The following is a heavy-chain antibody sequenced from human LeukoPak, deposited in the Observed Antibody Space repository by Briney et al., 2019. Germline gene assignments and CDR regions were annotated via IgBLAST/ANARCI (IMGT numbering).Heavy chain of an antibody. J-gene: IGHJ5*02. CDR2: IRYGGSNK. V-gene: IGHV3-30*02. CDR1: GFTFSSYG. Sequence: GGSLRLSCAASGFTFSSYGMHWVRQAPGKGLEWVAFIRYGGSNKYYADSVKGRFTISRDNSKNTLYLQMNSLRAEDTAVYYCAKPPVDTAMALNWFDPWGQGTLVTVSS. CDR3: AKPPVDTAMALNWFDP. D-gene: IGHD5-18*01.